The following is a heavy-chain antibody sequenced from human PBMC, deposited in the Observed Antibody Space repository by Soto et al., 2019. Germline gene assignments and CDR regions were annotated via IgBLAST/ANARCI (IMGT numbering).Heavy chain of an antibody. CDR1: GGTCSSYT. V-gene: IGHV1-69*02. D-gene: IGHD6-19*01. CDR2: IIHILGIA. CDR3: ARGRSIGVAGTWFDP. Sequence: QVQLVQSGAEVKKPGSSVKVSCKASGGTCSSYTISWVRQAPGQGLEWMGRIIHILGIANYAQKFQGRVTITADKSTSTAYMELRSLRSEDTAVYYCARGRSIGVAGTWFDPWGQGTLVTVSS. J-gene: IGHJ5*02.